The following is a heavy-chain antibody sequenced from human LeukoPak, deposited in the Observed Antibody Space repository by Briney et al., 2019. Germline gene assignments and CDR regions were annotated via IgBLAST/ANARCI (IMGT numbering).Heavy chain of an antibody. J-gene: IGHJ4*02. V-gene: IGHV3-30*02. CDR2: IRSDGSIK. D-gene: IGHD6-19*01. CDR3: AKDEVFSSAWYFDY. Sequence: GGSLRLSCGASGFTFSSYWMSWVRQAPGKGLEWVAFIRSDGSIKYYTESVKGRFTISRDNSKNTLYLQMNSLSAEDTAVYYCAKDEVFSSAWYFDYWGQGTLVTVSS. CDR1: GFTFSSYW.